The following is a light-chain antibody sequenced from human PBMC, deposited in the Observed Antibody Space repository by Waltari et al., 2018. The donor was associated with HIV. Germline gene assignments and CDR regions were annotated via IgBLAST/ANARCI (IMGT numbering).Light chain of an antibody. Sequence: QSALTQPASVSGSPGQSITISCTGTSSDVGSYNLVSWYQQHPGKAPKPMIYEGSKRPSGVSNRFAGSKAGNTAALTISGLQAEDEADYYCCSYAGSRTWVFGGGTKLTVL. CDR1: SSDVGSYNL. CDR3: CSYAGSRTWV. J-gene: IGLJ3*02. V-gene: IGLV2-23*01. CDR2: EGS.